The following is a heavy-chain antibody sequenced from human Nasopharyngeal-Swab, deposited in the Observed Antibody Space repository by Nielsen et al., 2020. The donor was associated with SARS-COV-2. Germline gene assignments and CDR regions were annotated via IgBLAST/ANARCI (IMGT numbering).Heavy chain of an antibody. CDR1: GFTFSNFG. CDR3: AKDLAMGRGTYYYHGVDV. CDR2: ILYDGREK. D-gene: IGHD5-24*01. Sequence: GESLKISCAASGFTFSNFGLHWVRQAPGKGLEWVAAILYDGREKYYADSVKGRFTISRDKSKNTLHLQMNSLRAEDTAMYYCAKDLAMGRGTYYYHGVDVWGQGTKVTVS. V-gene: IGHV3-30*18. J-gene: IGHJ6*02.